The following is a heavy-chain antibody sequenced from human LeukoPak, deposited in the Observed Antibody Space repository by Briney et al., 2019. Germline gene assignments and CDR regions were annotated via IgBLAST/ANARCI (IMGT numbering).Heavy chain of an antibody. Sequence: PGGSLRLSCAASGFTFSSYGMHWVRQAPGKGLEWVAVISYDGSNKYYADSVKGRFTISRDNSKNTLYLQMNSLRAEDTAVYYCARGDYGDYLQALDYWGQGTLVTVSS. CDR1: GFTFSSYG. CDR2: ISYDGSNK. V-gene: IGHV3-30*03. J-gene: IGHJ4*02. CDR3: ARGDYGDYLQALDY. D-gene: IGHD4-17*01.